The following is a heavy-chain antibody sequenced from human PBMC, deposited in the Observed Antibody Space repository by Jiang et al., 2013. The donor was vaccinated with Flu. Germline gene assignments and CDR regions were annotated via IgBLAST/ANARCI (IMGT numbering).Heavy chain of an antibody. Sequence: IIYPGDSDTRYSPSFQGQVTISADKSISTAYLQWSSLKASDTAMYYCARNHLLPNGVNWFDPWGQGTLVTVSS. CDR2: IYPGDSDT. D-gene: IGHD1-14*01. J-gene: IGHJ5*02. V-gene: IGHV5-51*01. CDR3: ARNHLLPNGVNWFDP.